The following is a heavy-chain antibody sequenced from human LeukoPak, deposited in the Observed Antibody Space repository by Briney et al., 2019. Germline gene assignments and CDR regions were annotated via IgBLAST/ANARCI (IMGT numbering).Heavy chain of an antibody. CDR1: GGAMGKSGYF. J-gene: IGHJ4*02. CDR2: IYYSGSS. Sequence: PESLSLTCNVSGGAMGKSGYFWGWIRQPPGKGLEWIGSIYYSGSSYYNPSLKSRVTISVDTSKNQFSLKLSSVTAADTAVYYCARGDTAIGRGLFDYWGQGTLVTVSS. V-gene: IGHV4-39*01. D-gene: IGHD5-18*01. CDR3: ARGDTAIGRGLFDY.